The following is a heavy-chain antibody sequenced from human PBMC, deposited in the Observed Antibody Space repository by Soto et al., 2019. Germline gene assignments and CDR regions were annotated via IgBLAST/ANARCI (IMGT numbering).Heavy chain of an antibody. V-gene: IGHV3-30*18. J-gene: IGHJ3*01. Sequence: QVQLVESGGGVVQPGRSLRLSCAASGFTFSSCGMHWVRQAPGKGLEWVALISFDGSNDYYAGSVKGRFTISRDNSNNALYLQMNSLRADDTAVYYCAKDPPNYYDSDGYCRRSAFDVWGQGTMVTVSS. CDR3: AKDPPNYYDSDGYCRRSAFDV. D-gene: IGHD3-22*01. CDR2: ISFDGSND. CDR1: GFTFSSCG.